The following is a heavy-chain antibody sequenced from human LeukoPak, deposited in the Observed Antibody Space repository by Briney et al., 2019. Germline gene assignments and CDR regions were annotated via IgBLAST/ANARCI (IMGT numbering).Heavy chain of an antibody. CDR3: ARGDVLLWLPDY. Sequence: GGSLRLSCAASGFTFSSYAMHWVRQAPGKGLEWVAVISYDGSNKYYADSVKGRFTISRDNSKNTLYLQMNSLRVEDTAVYYCARGDVLLWLPDYWGQGTLVTVSS. CDR1: GFTFSSYA. D-gene: IGHD3-10*01. V-gene: IGHV3-30*04. J-gene: IGHJ4*02. CDR2: ISYDGSNK.